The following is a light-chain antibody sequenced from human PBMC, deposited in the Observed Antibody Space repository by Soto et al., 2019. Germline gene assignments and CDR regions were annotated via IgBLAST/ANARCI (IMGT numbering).Light chain of an antibody. V-gene: IGKV3-15*01. CDR1: QSVSSN. CDR3: QQYNNWPRT. CDR2: DAS. J-gene: IGKJ1*01. Sequence: EIVMTQSPATLSVSPGERATLSCRASQSVSSNLAWYQQKRGQAPRLLIYDASTRATGIPARFSGSGSGTEFTLPISSLQSEDFAVYYCQQYNNWPRTFGQGTKVEIK.